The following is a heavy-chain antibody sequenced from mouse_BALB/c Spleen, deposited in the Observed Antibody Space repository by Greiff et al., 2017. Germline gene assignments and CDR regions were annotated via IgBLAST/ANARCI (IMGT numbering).Heavy chain of an antibody. V-gene: IGHV7-3*02. CDR2: IRNKANGYTT. CDR3: ARDQGGNSPMDD. CDR1: GFTFTDYY. J-gene: IGHJ4*01. Sequence: EVQLVESGGGLVQPGGSLRLSCATSGFTFTDYYMSWVRQPPGKALEWLGFIRNKANGYTTEYSASVKGRFTISRDNSQSILYLQMNTLRAEDSATYYCARDQGGNSPMDDWGQGTSVTVSS. D-gene: IGHD2-1*01.